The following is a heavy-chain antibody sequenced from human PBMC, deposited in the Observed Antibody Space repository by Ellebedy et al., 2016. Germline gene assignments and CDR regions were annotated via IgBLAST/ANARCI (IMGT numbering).Heavy chain of an antibody. CDR1: GGSITSDIYY. V-gene: IGHV4-30-4*01. CDR2: VHYSGST. Sequence: SETLSLTCTVSGGSITSDIYYWSWIRLPPGKGLEWLGVVHYSGSTSYAPSLESRLTISVDTSKNEFSLQLRSVTAADTAVYYCARDRGLLREFDNWGQGTLVSVSS. D-gene: IGHD3-10*01. J-gene: IGHJ4*02. CDR3: ARDRGLLREFDN.